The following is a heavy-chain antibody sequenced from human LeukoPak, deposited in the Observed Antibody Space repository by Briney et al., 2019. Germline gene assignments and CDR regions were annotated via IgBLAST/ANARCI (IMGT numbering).Heavy chain of an antibody. CDR1: GFTFSDYY. CDR2: ISSSGSTI. D-gene: IGHD2-15*01. J-gene: IGHJ4*02. V-gene: IGHV3-11*01. CDR3: ARQTGYCSGGSCPSLRGY. Sequence: SGGSLRLSCAASGFTFSDYYMSWIRQAPGKGLEWVSYISSSGSTIYYADSVKGRFTISRDNAKNSLYLQMNSLRAEDTAVYYCARQTGYCSGGSCPSLRGYWGQGTLVTVSS.